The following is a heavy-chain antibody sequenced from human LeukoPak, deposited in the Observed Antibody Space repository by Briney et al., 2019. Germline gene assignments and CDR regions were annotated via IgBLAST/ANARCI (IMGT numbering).Heavy chain of an antibody. D-gene: IGHD2-2*02. CDR3: ARDSPPAAIRW. J-gene: IGHJ4*02. V-gene: IGHV1-46*01. CDR1: GYTFTSYY. CDR2: INPSGGST. Sequence: ASVKVSCKASGYTFTSYYMRWVRQAPGQGLEWMGIINPSGGSTSYAQKFQGRVTMTRDTSTSTVYMELSSLRSEDTAVYYCARDSPPAAIRWWGQGTLVTVSS.